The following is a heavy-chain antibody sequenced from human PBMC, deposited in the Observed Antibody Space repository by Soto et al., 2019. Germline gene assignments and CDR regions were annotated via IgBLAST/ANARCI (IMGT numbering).Heavy chain of an antibody. V-gene: IGHV2-5*02. Sequence: QITLKESGPTLVKPTQTLTLTCTVSGFSLRTSGLGVGWIRQPPGKALEWLALIYWDDESRFTPSLKNRLTIARDTSKNQVVLTMTNMDPVDSATYYCVRRRTAFDYWGQGILVTVSS. CDR3: VRRRTAFDY. J-gene: IGHJ4*02. CDR1: GFSLRTSGLG. CDR2: IYWDDES.